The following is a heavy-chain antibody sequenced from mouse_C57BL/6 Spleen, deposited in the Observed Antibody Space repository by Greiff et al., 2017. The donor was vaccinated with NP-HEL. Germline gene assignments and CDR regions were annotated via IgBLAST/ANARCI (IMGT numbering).Heavy chain of an antibody. J-gene: IGHJ2*01. V-gene: IGHV3-6*01. CDR3: ARKGFYFDY. CDR1: GYSITSGYY. Sequence: EVKLQESGPGLVKPSQSLSLTCSVTGYSITSGYYWHWIRQFPGNKLEWMGYISYDGSNNYNPSLKNRISITRDTSKNQIFLKLNSVTTEDTATYYCARKGFYFDYWGQGTTLTVSS. CDR2: ISYDGSN.